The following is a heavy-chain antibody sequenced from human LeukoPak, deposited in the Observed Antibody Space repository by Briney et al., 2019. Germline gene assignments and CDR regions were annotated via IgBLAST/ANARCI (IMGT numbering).Heavy chain of an antibody. CDR2: ISAYNGNT. V-gene: IGHV1-18*04. J-gene: IGHJ5*02. CDR1: GYTFTSYG. CDR3: ARARDYDILTGFENWFDP. D-gene: IGHD3-9*01. Sequence: ASVKVSCKASGYTFTSYGISWVRQAPGQGLEWMGWISAYNGNTNYAQKLQGRVTMTTDTSTSTAYMELRSLRSDDTAVYYCARARDYDILTGFENWFDPWGQGTLVTVSS.